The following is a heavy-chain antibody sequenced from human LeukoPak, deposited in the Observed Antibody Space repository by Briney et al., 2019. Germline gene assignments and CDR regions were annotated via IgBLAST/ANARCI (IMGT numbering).Heavy chain of an antibody. CDR1: GFTFSGYA. J-gene: IGHJ4*02. CDR3: AKESRYYYGSGSFSSQFDY. D-gene: IGHD3-10*01. V-gene: IGHV3-23*01. CDR2: ISGSGAST. Sequence: PGGSLRLSCVASGFTFSGYAMSWVRQPPGKGLEWVSSISGSGASTYYADSVKGRFTSSRDNSKNTLYLQVNNLRAEDTAVYYCAKESRYYYGSGSFSSQFDYWGQGNLVTVSS.